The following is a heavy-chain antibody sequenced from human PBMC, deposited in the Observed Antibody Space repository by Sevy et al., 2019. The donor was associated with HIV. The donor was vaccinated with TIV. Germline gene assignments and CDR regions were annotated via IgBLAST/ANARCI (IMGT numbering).Heavy chain of an antibody. J-gene: IGHJ3*02. CDR2: ISSSSSTI. D-gene: IGHD3-22*01. Sequence: GGSLRLSCAASGFTFSSYSMNWVRQAPGKGLEWVSYISSSSSTIYYAHSVKGRFTISRDNAKNSLYLQMNSLRDEDTAVYYCARDTPYYNYYDSSGYYLDAFDIWGQGTMVTVSS. CDR1: GFTFSSYS. CDR3: ARDTPYYNYYDSSGYYLDAFDI. V-gene: IGHV3-48*02.